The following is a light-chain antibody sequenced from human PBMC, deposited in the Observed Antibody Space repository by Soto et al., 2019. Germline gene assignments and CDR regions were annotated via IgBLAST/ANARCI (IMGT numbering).Light chain of an antibody. CDR3: QNDTGAPPAGA. CDR1: QGINNR. Sequence: DVQMTQSPSSLSASVGDRVTITCRASQGINNRLAWYQQKPGKVPNLLIYAISALQFGVPSRFSGSGSGTDFTLTISSLQPEDVATYHCQNDTGAPPAGAVGGGTKVESK. CDR2: AIS. J-gene: IGKJ4*01. V-gene: IGKV1-27*01.